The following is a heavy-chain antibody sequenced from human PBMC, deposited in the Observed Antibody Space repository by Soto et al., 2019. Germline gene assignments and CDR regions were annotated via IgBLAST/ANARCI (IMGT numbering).Heavy chain of an antibody. D-gene: IGHD2-15*01. CDR3: ARDRGYDAHDYYYNAMDV. Sequence: QVQLVESGGGVVQPGGSLRLSCAASGFTFSSYGMHWVRQAPGEGLEWVALIWFDGTNYRQADSVRGRFSISRDNSKNTLYLQMDSLRAGDTGVYYCARDRGYDAHDYYYNAMDVWGQGTTVTVSS. V-gene: IGHV3-33*01. CDR2: IWFDGTNY. CDR1: GFTFSSYG. J-gene: IGHJ6*02.